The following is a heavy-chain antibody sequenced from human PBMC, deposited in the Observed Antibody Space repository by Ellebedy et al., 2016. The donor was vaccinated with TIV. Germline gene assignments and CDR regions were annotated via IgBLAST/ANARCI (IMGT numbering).Heavy chain of an antibody. J-gene: IGHJ4*02. V-gene: IGHV3-7*03. CDR2: IKQDGSEK. Sequence: GESLKISCAASGFTFSSYWMSWVRQAPGKGLEWVANIKQDGSEKYYVDSVKGRFTISRDNAKNSLYLQMNSLRAEDTAVYYCAKEARGYSYGYEGWGQGTLVTVSS. D-gene: IGHD5-18*01. CDR3: AKEARGYSYGYEG. CDR1: GFTFSSYW.